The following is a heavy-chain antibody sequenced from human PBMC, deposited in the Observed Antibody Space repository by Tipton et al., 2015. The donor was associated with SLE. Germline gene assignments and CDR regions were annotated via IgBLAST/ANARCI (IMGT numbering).Heavy chain of an antibody. Sequence: SLRLSCAASGFTFSKNWMHWVRQAPGKGLVWVSRINADGAATNYADSVEGRFTISRDNAKNTLYLQLTGLRAEDTAVYYCAKGRGRGDPWGQGALVTVSS. CDR2: INADGAAT. J-gene: IGHJ5*02. D-gene: IGHD3-10*01. CDR1: GFTFSKNW. CDR3: AKGRGRGDP. V-gene: IGHV3-74*01.